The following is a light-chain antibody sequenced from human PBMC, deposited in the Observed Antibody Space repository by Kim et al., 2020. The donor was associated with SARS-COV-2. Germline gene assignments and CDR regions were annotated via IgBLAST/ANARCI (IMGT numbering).Light chain of an antibody. CDR3: QHYRTSPYT. J-gene: IGKJ2*01. Sequence: VFTLSPGTLSLSRGERATLSCRASQSVSGSYLVWYQQKHGQAPRLLLYGASSRATGIPDRFSVSGSGTDFTLTISRLEPEDFAVYYCQHYRTSPYTFGQGTKLEIK. CDR1: QSVSGSY. CDR2: GAS. V-gene: IGKV3-20*01.